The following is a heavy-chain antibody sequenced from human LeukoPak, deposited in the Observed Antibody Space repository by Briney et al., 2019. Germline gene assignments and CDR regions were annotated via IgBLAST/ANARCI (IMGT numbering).Heavy chain of an antibody. CDR2: IYYSGST. V-gene: IGHV4-59*08. Sequence: PSETLSLTCTVSGGSISSYYWSWIRQPPGKGLEWIGYIYYSGSTNYNPSLKSRVTISVDTSKNQFPLKLSSVTAADTAVYYCARLSGYSSSGKTRNWFDPWGQGTLVTVSS. CDR3: ARLSGYSSSGKTRNWFDP. D-gene: IGHD6-13*01. J-gene: IGHJ5*02. CDR1: GGSISSYY.